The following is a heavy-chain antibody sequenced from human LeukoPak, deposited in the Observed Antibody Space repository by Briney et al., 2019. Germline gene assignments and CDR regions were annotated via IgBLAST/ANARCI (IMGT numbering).Heavy chain of an antibody. CDR2: IYPGDSDT. V-gene: IGHV5-51*01. CDR1: GYSFTSYW. D-gene: IGHD4-11*01. Sequence: GESLKISCKGSGYSFTSYWIGWVRQMPGKGLEWRGMIYPGDSDTRYSPPFEGPVTISADKSITTAYLQWTSLKASDTAMYYCARLYSNYGFGSGYFDLWGRGTLVTVSS. J-gene: IGHJ2*01. CDR3: ARLYSNYGFGSGYFDL.